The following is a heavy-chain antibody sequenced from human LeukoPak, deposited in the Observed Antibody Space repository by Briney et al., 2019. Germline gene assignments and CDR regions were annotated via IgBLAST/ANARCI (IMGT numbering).Heavy chain of an antibody. CDR2: IKGDESAR. CDR1: GFTFSTYW. V-gene: IGHV3-7*01. Sequence: GGSLRLSCAASGFTFSTYWMAWVRQAPGKGLEWVANIKGDESARHQADSVKGRFTISRDNAKKSVHLQMSSLRGEDTAVYYCARDVGGSLDYWGQGTLVTVSS. D-gene: IGHD1-26*01. CDR3: ARDVGGSLDY. J-gene: IGHJ4*02.